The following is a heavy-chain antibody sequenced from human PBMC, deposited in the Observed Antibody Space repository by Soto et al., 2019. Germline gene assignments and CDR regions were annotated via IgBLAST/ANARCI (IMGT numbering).Heavy chain of an antibody. D-gene: IGHD1-26*01. J-gene: IGHJ2*01. CDR3: ARLRVGVNWYFDL. Sequence: QMQLVESGGGLVKPGGSLRLSCAASGFNFGDYYMIWIRQAPGKGLEWVSFVSSTGSYTKYSDSVGGRLTVSRDNGKNSLHLQLNSLRVEDTAVYYCARLRVGVNWYFDLWGCGTLVTVSS. CDR2: VSSTGSYT. CDR1: GFNFGDYY. V-gene: IGHV3-11*06.